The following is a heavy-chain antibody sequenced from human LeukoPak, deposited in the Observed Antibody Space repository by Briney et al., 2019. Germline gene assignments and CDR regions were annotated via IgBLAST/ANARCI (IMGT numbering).Heavy chain of an antibody. CDR1: GFTFSSYA. J-gene: IGHJ6*02. CDR3: AKSSAGQYYYYGMDV. Sequence: PGGSLRLSCAASGFTFSSYAMSWVRQAPGKGLEWVSAISGSGGSTYYADSVKGRFTISRDNSKNTLYLQMNSLRAEDTAVYYCAKSSAGQYYYYGMDVWGQGTTVTVSS. CDR2: ISGSGGST. V-gene: IGHV3-23*01. D-gene: IGHD6-13*01.